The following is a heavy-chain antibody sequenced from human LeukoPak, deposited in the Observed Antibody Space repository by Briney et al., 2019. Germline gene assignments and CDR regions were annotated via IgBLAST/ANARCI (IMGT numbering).Heavy chain of an antibody. CDR1: GYTFTGYY. D-gene: IGHD5-24*01. J-gene: IGHJ4*02. V-gene: IGHV1-2*02. CDR2: INPNSGGT. Sequence: GASVKVSCKASGYTFTGYYMHWVRQAPGQGLEWMGWINPNSGGTNYAQKFQGRVTMTRDTSISTAYMELSRLRSDDTAVYYCARDGDYRDGYNLPLFDYWGQGTLATVSS. CDR3: ARDGDYRDGYNLPLFDY.